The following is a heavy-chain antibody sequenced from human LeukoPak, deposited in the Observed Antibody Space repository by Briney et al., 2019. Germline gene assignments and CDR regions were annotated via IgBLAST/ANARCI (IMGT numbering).Heavy chain of an antibody. CDR2: MQSSGIS. CDR3: ARDKRHSYGRYFDP. CDR1: GGSISTYH. V-gene: IGHV4-59*01. J-gene: IGHJ4*02. D-gene: IGHD5-18*01. Sequence: PSETLSLTCSVSGGSISTYHWNWIRKPPGKGLEWIGYMQSSGISKYNPSLKSRVNIFVDTPKNQFVLNLRSVTAADTAVYYCARDKRHSYGRYFDPWGQGMLVTVSS.